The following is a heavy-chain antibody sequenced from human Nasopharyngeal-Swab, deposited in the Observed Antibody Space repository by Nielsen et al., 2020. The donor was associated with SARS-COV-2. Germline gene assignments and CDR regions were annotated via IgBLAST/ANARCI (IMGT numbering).Heavy chain of an antibody. CDR2: VSYDGSSK. V-gene: IGHV3-30*04. CDR1: EFVFSSYA. J-gene: IGHJ4*02. Sequence: GESLKISCAASEFVFSSYAMHWVRQTPGKGLEWVALVSYDGSSKFYADSVKGRFSISRDNPKNTLFLDMYSLRLEDTALYYCAKEGGPTTIVVVIPYYFDYWGQGTLVTVSS. D-gene: IGHD3-22*01. CDR3: AKEGGPTTIVVVIPYYFDY.